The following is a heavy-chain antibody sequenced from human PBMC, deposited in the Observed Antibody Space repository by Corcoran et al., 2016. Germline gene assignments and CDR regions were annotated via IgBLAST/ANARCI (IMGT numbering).Heavy chain of an antibody. CDR2: IRSKANSYAT. V-gene: IGHV3-73*02. D-gene: IGHD4-17*01. CDR3: TRRGYCDYPDFDY. CDR1: GFTFSGSA. Sequence: EVQLVESGGGLVQPGGSLKLSCAASGFTFSGSAMHWVRQASGKGLEWVGRIRSKANSYATAYAASVKGRFTISRDDSKNTAYLQMNSLKKEDTAVYYCTRRGYCDYPDFDYWGQGTLVTVSS. J-gene: IGHJ4*02.